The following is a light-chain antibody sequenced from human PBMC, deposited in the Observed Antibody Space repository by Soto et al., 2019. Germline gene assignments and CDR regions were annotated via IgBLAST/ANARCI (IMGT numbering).Light chain of an antibody. V-gene: IGKV3-11*01. J-gene: IGKJ5*01. CDR3: QHLRA. CDR2: DSS. CDR1: QSISNY. Sequence: EIVLTQSPGTLSLSPGERATLSCRSSQSISNYLAWYQHKPGQAPRLLIDDSSNRATGIPARFSGTRSRTDFTLTISGLEPEDYAVYYCQHLRAFGQGTRLEIK.